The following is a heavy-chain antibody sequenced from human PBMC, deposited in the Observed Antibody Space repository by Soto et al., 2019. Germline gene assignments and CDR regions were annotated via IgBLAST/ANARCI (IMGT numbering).Heavy chain of an antibody. V-gene: IGHV3-7*03. CDR1: GFTFSSYW. Sequence: EVQLVESGGGLVQPGGSLRLSCAASGFTFSSYWMSWVRQAPGKGLEGVANIKQDGSEKYYVDSVKGRFTISRDNAKNSLYLQMNNLRAEDTAVYYCARGTQSYYHGMDVWGQGTTVTVSS. J-gene: IGHJ6*02. CDR2: IKQDGSEK. CDR3: ARGTQSYYHGMDV. D-gene: IGHD4-4*01.